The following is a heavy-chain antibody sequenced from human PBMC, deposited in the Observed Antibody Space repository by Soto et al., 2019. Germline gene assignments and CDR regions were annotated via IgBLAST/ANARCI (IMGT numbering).Heavy chain of an antibody. V-gene: IGHV4-31*03. CDR1: GGSISSGGYY. CDR3: ARQRTVTPTIDY. J-gene: IGHJ4*02. D-gene: IGHD4-17*01. Sequence: QVQLQESGPGLVKPSQTLSLTCTVSGGSISSGGYYWSWIRQHPGKGLEWIGYIYYSGSTYYNPSLKSRVNLSGDTSKNQFSLKLSSVTAADTAVYYCARQRTVTPTIDYWGQGTLVTVSS. CDR2: IYYSGST.